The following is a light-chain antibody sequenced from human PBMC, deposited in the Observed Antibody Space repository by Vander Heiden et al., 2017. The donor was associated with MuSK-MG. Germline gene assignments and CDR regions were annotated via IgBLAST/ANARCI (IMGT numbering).Light chain of an antibody. CDR1: QTLLQSNGYNY. V-gene: IGKV2-28*01. J-gene: IGKJ5*01. CDR2: FRS. CDR3: RQDLQALVT. Sequence: MTRSPLLLPVTPAEPAALSCRSSQTLLQSNGYNYVDWYLHKPGQTPQVLIYFRSNRAGGVPDRFSGSGTGRDFTLEVSRVEGQDVGVYFCRQDLQALVTFGQGTRLEIK.